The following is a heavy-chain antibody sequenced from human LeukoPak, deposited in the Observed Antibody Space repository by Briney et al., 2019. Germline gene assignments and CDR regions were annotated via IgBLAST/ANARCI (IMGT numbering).Heavy chain of an antibody. CDR1: GFTFTTYW. CDR2: IYPGDSDT. CDR3: ARLRSSAFDI. Sequence: GESLKISCKGSGFTFTTYWIGWVRQMPGKGLEWMGIIYPGDSDTRYRPSFQGQVTISADKSINTAYLQWSSLRASDTAMYYCARLRSSAFDIWGQGTGVTVSS. V-gene: IGHV5-51*01. J-gene: IGHJ3*02.